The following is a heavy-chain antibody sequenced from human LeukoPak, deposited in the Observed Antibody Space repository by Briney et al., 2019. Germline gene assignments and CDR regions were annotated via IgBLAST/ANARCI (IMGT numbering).Heavy chain of an antibody. V-gene: IGHV1-69*01. CDR1: GGTFSSYA. J-gene: IGHJ5*02. Sequence: VKVSCKASGGTFSSYAISWVRQAPGQGLEWMGGIIPIFGTANYAQKFQGRVTITADESTSTAYMELSSLRSEDTAVYYCAVDYCSSTSCYAGPNWFDPWGQGTLVTVSS. CDR3: AVDYCSSTSCYAGPNWFDP. CDR2: IIPIFGTA. D-gene: IGHD2-2*01.